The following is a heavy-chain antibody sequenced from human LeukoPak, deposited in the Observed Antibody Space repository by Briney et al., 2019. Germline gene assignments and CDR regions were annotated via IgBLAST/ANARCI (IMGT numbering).Heavy chain of an antibody. D-gene: IGHD3-22*01. V-gene: IGHV1-69*10. CDR1: GGTFSSYT. Sequence: GASVKVSCKASGGTFSSYTISWVRQAPGQGLEWMGWIIPILGIANYAQKFQGRVAITADKSTSTAYMELSSLRSEDTAVYYCARASPVGSGYYYFDYWGQGTLVTVSS. J-gene: IGHJ4*02. CDR2: IIPILGIA. CDR3: ARASPVGSGYYYFDY.